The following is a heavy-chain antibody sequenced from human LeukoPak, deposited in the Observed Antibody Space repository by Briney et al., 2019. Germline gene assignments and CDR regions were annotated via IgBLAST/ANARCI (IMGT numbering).Heavy chain of an antibody. CDR2: ISGSGGST. CDR1: GFTFSSYA. V-gene: IGHV3-23*01. J-gene: IGHJ4*02. Sequence: GGSLRLSCAASGFTFSSYAMSWVRQAPGKGLEWVSAISGSGGSTYYADSVKGRFTISGDNSKNTLYLQMNSLRAEDTAVYYCAKALTNYDYVWGSYRYIDYWGQGTLVTVSS. CDR3: AKALTNYDYVWGSYRYIDY. D-gene: IGHD3-16*02.